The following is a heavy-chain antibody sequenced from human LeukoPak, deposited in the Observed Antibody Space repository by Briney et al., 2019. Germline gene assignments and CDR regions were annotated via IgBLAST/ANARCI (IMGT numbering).Heavy chain of an antibody. D-gene: IGHD6-19*01. Sequence: SETLSLTCTVSGGSISRSNYFLGWIRQPPGKGLEWIASMYYSGSTFYNPSLKSRVTISVDTSKNQFSLRLSSVTAADTAVCYCASLRSLMTLAGLDSWGQGTLVTVSS. CDR1: GGSISRSNYF. CDR2: MYYSGST. CDR3: ASLRSLMTLAGLDS. J-gene: IGHJ4*02. V-gene: IGHV4-39*01.